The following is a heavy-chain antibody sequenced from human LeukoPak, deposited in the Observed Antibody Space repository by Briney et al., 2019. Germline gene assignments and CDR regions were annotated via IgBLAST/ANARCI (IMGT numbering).Heavy chain of an antibody. V-gene: IGHV1-2*02. CDR3: ARDYFTFTSKSYNFFDP. D-gene: IGHD1-20*01. CDR1: GYTFTDYY. Sequence: ASVKVSYKASGYTFTDYYIHWVRQAPGQGLEWMGWINPNSGDTNYAQKFQGRITMTRDTSISTAYMELSRPTSDDTAVYFCARDYFTFTSKSYNFFDPWGQGTLVTVSS. CDR2: INPNSGDT. J-gene: IGHJ5*02.